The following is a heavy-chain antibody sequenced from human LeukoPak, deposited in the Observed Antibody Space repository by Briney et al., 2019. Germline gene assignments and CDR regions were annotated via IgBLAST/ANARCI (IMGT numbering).Heavy chain of an antibody. D-gene: IGHD2-2*02. CDR1: GFTFSSYS. V-gene: IGHV3-21*01. CDR3: ARDQIVVVPAAIKRGDAFDI. J-gene: IGHJ3*02. CDR2: ISSSSSYI. Sequence: GGSLRLSCAASGFTFSSYSMNWVRQAPGKGLEWVSSISSSSSYIYYADSVKGRFTISRDNAKNSLYLQMNSLRAEDTAVYYCARDQIVVVPAAIKRGDAFDIWGQGTMVTVSS.